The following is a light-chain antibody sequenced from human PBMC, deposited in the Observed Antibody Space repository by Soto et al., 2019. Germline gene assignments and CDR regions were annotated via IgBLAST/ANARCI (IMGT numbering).Light chain of an antibody. J-gene: IGKJ1*01. CDR2: GAS. CDR1: QSVSSSY. Sequence: DIVLTQSPGTLSLSPGERATLSCRASQSVSSSYLAWYQQKPGQAPRLLIYGASSRATGIPDRFSGSGSGTDFTLTISRLEPEDFAVYYCQQYGSSLPAFGQGTKVEIK. V-gene: IGKV3-20*01. CDR3: QQYGSSLPA.